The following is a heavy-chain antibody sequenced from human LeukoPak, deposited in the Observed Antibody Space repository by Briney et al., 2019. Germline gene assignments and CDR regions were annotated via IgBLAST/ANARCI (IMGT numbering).Heavy chain of an antibody. Sequence: GGSLRLSCAASGFTFSSYWMNWVRQAPGKGLVWVSRINSAGSSTSYADSVKGRFTISRDNAKNTLYLQMNSLRAEDTAVYYCAREDIVVVPAAISWFDPWGQGTLVTVSS. CDR2: INSAGSST. V-gene: IGHV3-74*01. CDR1: GFTFSSYW. D-gene: IGHD2-2*01. CDR3: AREDIVVVPAAISWFDP. J-gene: IGHJ5*02.